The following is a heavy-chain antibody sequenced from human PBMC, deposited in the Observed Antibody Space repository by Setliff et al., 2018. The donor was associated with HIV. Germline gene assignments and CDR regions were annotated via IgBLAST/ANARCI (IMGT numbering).Heavy chain of an antibody. Sequence: PSETLSLTCGVSGETFRGYKWSWIRQSPGKGLEWIGEIDHIGSTTYYPSLKTRITMSSDTSKRQFSLKLSSMTAADTATYYCSRRAMWGDLDYWDQEALVTVSS. J-gene: IGHJ4*02. CDR1: GETFRGYK. D-gene: IGHD3-16*01. V-gene: IGHV4-34*01. CDR3: SRRAMWGDLDY. CDR2: IDHIGST.